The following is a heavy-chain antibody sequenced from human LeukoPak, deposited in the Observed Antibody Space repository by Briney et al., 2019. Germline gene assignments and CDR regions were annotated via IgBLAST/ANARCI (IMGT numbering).Heavy chain of an antibody. CDR3: ARGVGDYCSGGSCYYFDS. V-gene: IGHV3-7*03. J-gene: IGHJ4*02. CDR1: GFTFSSYW. Sequence: PGGSLRLSCAASGFTFSSYWMSWVRQAPGKGLEWVANIKQDGSEKYYVDSVKGRFTISRDNAKNSLYLQINSLRPEDMALYYCARGVGDYCSGGSCYYFDSWGQGTLVTVSS. CDR2: IKQDGSEK. D-gene: IGHD2-15*01.